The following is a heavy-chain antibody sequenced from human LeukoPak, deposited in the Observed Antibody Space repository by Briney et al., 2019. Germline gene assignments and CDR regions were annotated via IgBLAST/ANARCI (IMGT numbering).Heavy chain of an antibody. CDR3: TRARCSSTSCYRPLLRDAFDI. CDR2: ISWNSGNI. V-gene: IGHV3-9*03. Sequence: GGSLRLSCAASGFTFDEYAMHWVRQAPGKCLEWVSGISWNSGNINYADSVKGRFTISRDNAKNSLYLQMNSLRAEDMALYYCTRARCSSTSCYRPLLRDAFDIWGQGTMVTVSS. CDR1: GFTFDEYA. J-gene: IGHJ3*02. D-gene: IGHD2-2*01.